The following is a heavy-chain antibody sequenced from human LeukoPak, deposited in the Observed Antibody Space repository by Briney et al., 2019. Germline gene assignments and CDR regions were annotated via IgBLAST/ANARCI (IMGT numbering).Heavy chain of an antibody. CDR2: ISYDGSNK. Sequence: PGRSLRLSCAASGFTFSSYGIHWVRQAPGKGLKWVAVISYDGSNKYFADSVKGRFSISRDDSKNTLYLQMNSLRAEDTAVYYCARDPSRTLDYWGQGTLVTVSS. J-gene: IGHJ4*02. CDR3: ARDPSRTLDY. CDR1: GFTFSSYG. V-gene: IGHV3-33*08.